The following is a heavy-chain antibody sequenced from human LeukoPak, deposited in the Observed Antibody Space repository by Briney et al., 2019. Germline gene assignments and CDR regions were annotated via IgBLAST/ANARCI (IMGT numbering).Heavy chain of an antibody. D-gene: IGHD4-17*01. CDR1: GYSFINYW. V-gene: IGHV5-51*01. CDR3: ARHWGHYGDYGGFDS. CDR2: IFPGDPET. J-gene: IGHJ4*02. Sequence: GESLKISCKTSGYSFINYWVGWVRQMPGTGLEWMGIIFPGDPETRYSPSFQGQVTISADNSISTAYLQWNSLKASDTAMYYCARHWGHYGDYGGFDSWGQGTLVTVSS.